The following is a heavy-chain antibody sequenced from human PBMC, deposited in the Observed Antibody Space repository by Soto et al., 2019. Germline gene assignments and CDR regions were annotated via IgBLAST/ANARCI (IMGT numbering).Heavy chain of an antibody. CDR2: AYFRSKWYY. Sequence: QVQLQQSGPGLVKPSQTLSLTCGISGDNVSSNGATWNWIRQSPARGLEWLGRAYFRSKWYYDYAVSVESRLTINPDTSKNQFSLHLNSVTPADTAVYYCARAKIVVELVGTPDYYYMDVWGKGATVTVSS. V-gene: IGHV6-1*01. CDR3: ARAKIVVELVGTPDYYYMDV. D-gene: IGHD2-15*01. CDR1: GDNVSSNGAT. J-gene: IGHJ6*03.